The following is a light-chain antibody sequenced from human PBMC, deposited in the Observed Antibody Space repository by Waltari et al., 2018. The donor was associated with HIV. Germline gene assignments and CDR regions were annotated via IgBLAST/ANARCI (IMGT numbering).Light chain of an antibody. CDR3: QQSYSTLWT. V-gene: IGKV1-39*01. Sequence: DIQMTQSPSSLSASVGGRVTISCRASQSISTYVNWYQQKPGRAPKLLIYNGNILQGGVPSRFSGRGSGTDFTLSISSLQPEDFGTYYCQQSYSTLWTCGPGTKV. CDR1: QSISTY. J-gene: IGKJ1*01. CDR2: NGN.